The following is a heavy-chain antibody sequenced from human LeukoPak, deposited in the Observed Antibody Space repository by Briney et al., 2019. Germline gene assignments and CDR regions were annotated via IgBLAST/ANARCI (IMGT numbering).Heavy chain of an antibody. D-gene: IGHD1-14*01. CDR1: GGSFSGYY. V-gene: IGHV3-21*01. CDR3: ARVGPWVNPDYYYYMDV. CDR2: ISSSGSYI. Sequence: ETLSLTCAVYGGSFSGYYWSWIRQPPGKGLEWVSSISSSGSYIYYADSVKGRFTISRDNAKKSLYLQMNSLRAEDTAVYYCARVGPWVNPDYYYYMDVWGKGTTVTVSS. J-gene: IGHJ6*03.